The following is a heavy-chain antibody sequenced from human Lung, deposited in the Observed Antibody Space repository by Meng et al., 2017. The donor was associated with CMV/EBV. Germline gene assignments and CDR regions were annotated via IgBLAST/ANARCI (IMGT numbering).Heavy chain of an antibody. CDR1: GGSISSYY. Sequence: SXTLSLXCTVSGGSISSYYWSWIRQPPGKGLEWIGSMYYSANTYYNPSLKSRVTISVDTSQNQFSLTLTSVTAADTAVYYCAFSSGADYGSGSREYWGPGTXVTVSS. D-gene: IGHD3-10*01. CDR3: AFSSGADYGSGSREY. CDR2: MYYSANT. V-gene: IGHV4-59*04. J-gene: IGHJ4*02.